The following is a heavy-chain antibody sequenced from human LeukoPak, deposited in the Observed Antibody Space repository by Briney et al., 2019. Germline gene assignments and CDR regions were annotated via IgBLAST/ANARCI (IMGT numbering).Heavy chain of an antibody. CDR2: ISGSGGST. J-gene: IGHJ4*02. CDR3: AKEREAEGLSYFDY. V-gene: IGHV3-23*01. CDR1: GFTFCSYA. Sequence: GGSLRLSCAASGFTFCSYAMSWVRQAPGEGLEWVSAISGSGGSTYYADSVKGRFTISRDNSKNTLYLQMNSLRAEDTAVYYCAKEREAEGLSYFDYWGQGTLVTVSS. D-gene: IGHD3-3*01.